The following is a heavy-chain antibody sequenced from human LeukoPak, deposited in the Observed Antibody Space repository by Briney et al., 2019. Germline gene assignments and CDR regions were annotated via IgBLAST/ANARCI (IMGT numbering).Heavy chain of an antibody. J-gene: IGHJ3*02. CDR3: AKGGQLGKAFDI. CDR2: ISGSGGST. V-gene: IGHV3-23*01. D-gene: IGHD6-13*01. CDR1: GFTFSSYA. Sequence: PGGSLRLSCAASGFTFSSYAMSWVRQAPGKGLEWVSAISGSGGSTYYADSVKGRFTISRDNSKNTPYLQMNSLRAEDTAVYYCAKGGQLGKAFDIWGQGTMVTVSS.